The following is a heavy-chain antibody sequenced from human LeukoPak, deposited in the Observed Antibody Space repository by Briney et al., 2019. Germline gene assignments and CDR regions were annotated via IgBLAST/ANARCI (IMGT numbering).Heavy chain of an antibody. Sequence: SETLSLTCTVSGGSISSSSYYWGWIRQPPGKGLEWIGSIYYSGSTYYNPSLKSRVTISVDTSKNQFSLKLSSVTAADTAVYYCARVVATMGSEYFDYWGQGTLVTVSS. D-gene: IGHD5-12*01. J-gene: IGHJ4*02. CDR1: GGSISSSSYY. CDR3: ARVVATMGSEYFDY. V-gene: IGHV4-39*07. CDR2: IYYSGST.